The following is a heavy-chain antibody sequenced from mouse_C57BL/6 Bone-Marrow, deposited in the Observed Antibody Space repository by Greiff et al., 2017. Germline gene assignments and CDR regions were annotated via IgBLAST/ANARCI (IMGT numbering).Heavy chain of an antibody. V-gene: IGHV1-55*01. CDR3: ARSLGTTVVAPYAMRY. CDR1: GYTFTSYW. D-gene: IGHD1-1*01. CDR2: IYPGSGST. Sequence: VKLQESGAELVKPGASVKMSCKASGYTFTSYWITWVKQRPGQGLEWIGDIYPGSGSTNYNEKFKSKATLTVDTSSSTAYMQLSSLTSEDSAVYYCARSLGTTVVAPYAMRYWGQGTSVTVSS. J-gene: IGHJ4*01.